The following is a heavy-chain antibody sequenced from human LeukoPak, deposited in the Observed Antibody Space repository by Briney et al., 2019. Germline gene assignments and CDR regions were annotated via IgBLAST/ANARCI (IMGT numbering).Heavy chain of an antibody. D-gene: IGHD3-10*01. V-gene: IGHV3-30*18. Sequence: GGSLRLSCAASGFTFSTYAMNWVRQAPGKGLEWVAVISYSGSNKYYADSVKGRFTISRDNSKNSLYLQMNSLRAEDTAVYYCAKDHLWFGELSAFYFDYWGQGTLVTVSS. CDR2: ISYSGSNK. J-gene: IGHJ4*02. CDR1: GFTFSTYA. CDR3: AKDHLWFGELSAFYFDY.